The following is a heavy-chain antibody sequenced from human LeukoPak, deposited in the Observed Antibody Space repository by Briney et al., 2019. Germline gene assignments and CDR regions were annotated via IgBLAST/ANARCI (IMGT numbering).Heavy chain of an antibody. CDR1: GGSISSSSYY. D-gene: IGHD6-13*01. J-gene: IGHJ5*02. CDR2: IYYSGST. CDR3: ARDGPVFSSSWYMGYNWFDP. V-gene: IGHV4-39*07. Sequence: SETLSLTCTVSGGSISSSSYYWGWIRQPPGKGLEWIGSIYYSGSTYYNPSLKSRVTISVDTSKNQFSLKLSSVTAADTAVYYCARDGPVFSSSWYMGYNWFDPWGQGTLVTVSS.